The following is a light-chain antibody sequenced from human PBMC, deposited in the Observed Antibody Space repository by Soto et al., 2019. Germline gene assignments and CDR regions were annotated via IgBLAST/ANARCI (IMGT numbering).Light chain of an antibody. CDR2: EGS. J-gene: IGLJ2*01. CDR3: CSYAGSSSVA. Sequence: QSALTQPASVSGSPGQSITISCTGTSSDVGSYNLVSWYQQHPGKAPKLMIYEGSKRPSGVSNRFSGSKSGNTASLTISGLQAEDEADYYCCSYAGSSSVAFGRGTKLTVL. V-gene: IGLV2-23*01. CDR1: SSDVGSYNL.